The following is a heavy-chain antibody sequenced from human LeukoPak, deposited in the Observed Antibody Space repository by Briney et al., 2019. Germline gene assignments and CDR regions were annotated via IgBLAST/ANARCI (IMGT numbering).Heavy chain of an antibody. Sequence: ASVKVSCKASGYTFTGYYMHWVRPAPGQGLGWMGCINPNSGGTNYAQKFQGRVTMTRDTSISTAYMELSRLRSDDTAVYYCARDPPFITGTTMEFDPWGQGTLVTVSS. CDR3: ARDPPFITGTTMEFDP. V-gene: IGHV1-2*02. J-gene: IGHJ5*02. D-gene: IGHD1-7*01. CDR2: INPNSGGT. CDR1: GYTFTGYY.